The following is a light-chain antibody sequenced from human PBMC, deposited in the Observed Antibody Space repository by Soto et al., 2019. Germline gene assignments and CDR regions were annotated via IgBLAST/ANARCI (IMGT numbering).Light chain of an antibody. CDR3: TSYTSSITYV. V-gene: IGLV2-14*01. CDR2: EVS. Sequence: QSVLTQPASVSGSPGQSITISCTGTSSDVGGYNYVSWYQQHPGKAPKLMIYEVSNRPSGVSNRFSGSKSGNTASLTISGLQAEDEVDYYCTSYTSSITYVFGTGTKLTVL. J-gene: IGLJ1*01. CDR1: SSDVGGYNY.